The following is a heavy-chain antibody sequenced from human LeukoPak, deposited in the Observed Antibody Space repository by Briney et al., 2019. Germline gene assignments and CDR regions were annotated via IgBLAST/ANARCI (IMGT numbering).Heavy chain of an antibody. CDR1: GFTFSSYW. J-gene: IGHJ6*03. Sequence: PGGSLRLSCAASGFTFSSYWMSWVRQAPGKGLEWVANIKQDGSEKYYVDSVKGRFTISRDNAKNSLYLQMNSLRAEDTALYYCAASRTNYYYYMDVWGKGATVTISS. D-gene: IGHD2-2*01. CDR3: AASRTNYYYYMDV. V-gene: IGHV3-7*03. CDR2: IKQDGSEK.